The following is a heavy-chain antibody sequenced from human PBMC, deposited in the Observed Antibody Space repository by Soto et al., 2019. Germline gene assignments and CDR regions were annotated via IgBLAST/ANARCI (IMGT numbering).Heavy chain of an antibody. J-gene: IGHJ6*03. V-gene: IGHV3-21*01. CDR2: ISSSSSYI. Sequence: PGGSLRLSCVASGHTFQNYAMTWVRQAPGKGLEWVSGISSSSSYIYYADSVKGRFTISRDNAKNSLYLQMNSLRAEDTAVYYCARVLSGDTAMAYYYYYYMDVWGKGTTVTVSS. CDR1: GHTFQNYA. CDR3: ARVLSGDTAMAYYYYYYMDV. D-gene: IGHD5-18*01.